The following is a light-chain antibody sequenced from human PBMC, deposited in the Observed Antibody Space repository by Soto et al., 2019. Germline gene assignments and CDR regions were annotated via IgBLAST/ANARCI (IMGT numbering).Light chain of an antibody. V-gene: IGLV1-40*01. CDR2: GNK. J-gene: IGLJ1*01. CDR3: QSYDTGLSGSRV. Sequence: QSVLTQPPSVSGAPGQTVTISCTGSSSNIGAGYDVHWYQQLPGTAPKLLIYGNKNRPPGAPDRFSGSRSDTSASLAITGIQADDEADYYCQSYDTGLSGSRVFGSGTKVTVL. CDR1: SSNIGAGYD.